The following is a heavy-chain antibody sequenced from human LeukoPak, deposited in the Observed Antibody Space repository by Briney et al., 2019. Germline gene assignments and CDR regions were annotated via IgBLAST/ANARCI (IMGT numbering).Heavy chain of an antibody. CDR3: GNHDSDSDY. Sequence: GVSLRLSRLASGFIFSRYVMHWVRQAPGKGMEWVAFTRSNGSDKYYTASVKARFTIYRDNSKNTLYLQMNSMSAEEKAVYYCGNHDSDSDYWGQGTLVTVSS. J-gene: IGHJ4*02. V-gene: IGHV3-30*02. CDR1: GFIFSRYV. D-gene: IGHD2-21*01. CDR2: TRSNGSDK.